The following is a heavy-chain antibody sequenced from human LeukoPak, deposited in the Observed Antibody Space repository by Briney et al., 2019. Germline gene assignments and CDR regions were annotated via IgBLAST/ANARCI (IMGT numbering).Heavy chain of an antibody. CDR3: ARGGNVVVPAAIFGPY. Sequence: SETLSLTCAVYGEFFSGYYWSWIRQPPGRGLEGIGEINHSGSTNYNPSLKSRVTISVDTSKNQFSLKLSSVTAADTAVYYCARGGNVVVPAAIFGPYWGQGTLVTVSS. CDR1: GEFFSGYY. J-gene: IGHJ4*02. V-gene: IGHV4-34*01. CDR2: INHSGST. D-gene: IGHD2-2*02.